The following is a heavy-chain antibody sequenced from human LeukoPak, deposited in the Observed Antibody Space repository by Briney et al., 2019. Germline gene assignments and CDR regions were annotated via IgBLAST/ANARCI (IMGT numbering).Heavy chain of an antibody. CDR3: AKDLKSSD. Sequence: GGSLGLSCAASGFTFSNYAMNWVRQAPGKGLEWVSTINTGGITTYYADSVKGRFTISRDNSKNTLYLQMNSLRAEDTAVYYCAKDLKSSDWGQGTLVTVSS. D-gene: IGHD6-19*01. V-gene: IGHV3-23*03. J-gene: IGHJ4*02. CDR1: GFTFSNYA. CDR2: INTGGITT.